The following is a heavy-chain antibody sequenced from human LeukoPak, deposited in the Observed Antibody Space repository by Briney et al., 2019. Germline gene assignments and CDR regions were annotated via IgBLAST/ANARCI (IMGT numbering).Heavy chain of an antibody. CDR2: IYYSGST. V-gene: IGHV4-39*01. CDR1: GGSISSSSYC. J-gene: IGHJ4*02. CDR3: ARHTGRGYSYGRTFDY. Sequence: SETLSLTCTVSGGSISSSSYCWGWIRQPPGKGLEWIGSIYYSGSTYYNPSLKSRVTISVDTSKNQFSLKLSSVTAADTAVYYCARHTGRGYSYGRTFDYWGQGTLVTVSS. D-gene: IGHD5-18*01.